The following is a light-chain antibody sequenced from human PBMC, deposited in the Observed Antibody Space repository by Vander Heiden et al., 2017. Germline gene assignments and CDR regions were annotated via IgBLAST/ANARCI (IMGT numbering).Light chain of an antibody. CDR3: QAWDSSTEV. Sequence: SYALTQPPSVSVSPGQTASITCSGDKLGDKYACWYQQKPGQSPVLVIYKDSKRSSGIPERFSGSNSGNTATLTISGTQAMDEADYYCQAWDSSTEVFGGGTKLTVL. V-gene: IGLV3-1*01. CDR1: KLGDKY. J-gene: IGLJ3*02. CDR2: KDS.